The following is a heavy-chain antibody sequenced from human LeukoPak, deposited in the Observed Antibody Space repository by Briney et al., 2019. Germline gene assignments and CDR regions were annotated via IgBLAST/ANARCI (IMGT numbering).Heavy chain of an antibody. J-gene: IGHJ4*02. CDR3: ARAYYHCSSTSYYLGY. D-gene: IGHD2-2*01. CDR1: GYTFTSYD. CDR2: MNPNSGNT. Sequence: ASVKVSCKASGYTFTSYDINWVRQATGQGLEWMGWMNPNSGNTGYAQKFQGRVTMTRNTSISTAYMELSSLRSEDTAVYYCARAYYHCSSTSYYLGYWGQGTLVTVSS. V-gene: IGHV1-8*01.